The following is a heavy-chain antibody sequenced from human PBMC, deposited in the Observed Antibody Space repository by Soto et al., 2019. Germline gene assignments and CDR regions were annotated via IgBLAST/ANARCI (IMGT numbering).Heavy chain of an antibody. Sequence: PGGSLRLSCVASGFSFSSYEMNWVRQAPGKGLEWVSYISISGSTQYYADSVKGRFTISRDSAKNSLFLEMNSLKGEDTALYYCAITAMINRDSSTSFDYWGQGTQVTVSS. V-gene: IGHV3-48*03. D-gene: IGHD5-18*01. CDR1: GFSFSSYE. J-gene: IGHJ4*02. CDR2: ISISGSTQ. CDR3: AITAMINRDSSTSFDY.